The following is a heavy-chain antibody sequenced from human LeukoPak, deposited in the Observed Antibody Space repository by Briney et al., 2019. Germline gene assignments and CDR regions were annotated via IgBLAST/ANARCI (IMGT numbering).Heavy chain of an antibody. J-gene: IGHJ3*02. Sequence: SETLSLTCTVSGGSISSYYWSWIRQPPGKGLEWIGYIYYSGSTNYNPSLKSRVTISVDTSKNQFSLKLSSVTAADTAVYYCARDAADSSGYSFYAFDIWGQGTMVTVSS. CDR2: IYYSGST. D-gene: IGHD3-22*01. CDR1: GGSISSYY. V-gene: IGHV4-59*12. CDR3: ARDAADSSGYSFYAFDI.